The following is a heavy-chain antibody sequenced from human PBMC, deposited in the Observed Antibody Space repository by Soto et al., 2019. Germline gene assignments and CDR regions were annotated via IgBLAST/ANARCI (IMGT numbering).Heavy chain of an antibody. CDR1: GGTFSSYA. Sequence: QVQLVQSGAEVKKPGSSVKVSCKASGGTFSSYAISWVRQAPGQGLEWMGGIIPIFGTANYAQKFQGRVTINADESTSTAYMELSSLRSEDTAVYYCARDALGGATEGDVFDYWGQGTLVTVSS. D-gene: IGHD1-26*01. CDR2: IIPIFGTA. CDR3: ARDALGGATEGDVFDY. J-gene: IGHJ4*02. V-gene: IGHV1-69*01.